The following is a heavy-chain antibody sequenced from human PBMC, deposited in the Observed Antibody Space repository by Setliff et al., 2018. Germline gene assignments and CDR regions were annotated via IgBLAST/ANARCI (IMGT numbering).Heavy chain of an antibody. CDR3: ARDPHFDS. V-gene: IGHV3-7*01. Sequence: LRLSCAAPGFTFSTYWMSWVRQAPGKGLEWVANIKQDGSEKYYVDSVKGRFSISRDNAKNSLYLQMNSLRAEDTAVYYCARDPHFDSWGQGTLVTVSS. CDR2: IKQDGSEK. J-gene: IGHJ4*02. CDR1: GFTFSTYW.